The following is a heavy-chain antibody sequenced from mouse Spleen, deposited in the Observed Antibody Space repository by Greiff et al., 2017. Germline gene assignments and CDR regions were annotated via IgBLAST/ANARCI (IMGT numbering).Heavy chain of an antibody. J-gene: IGHJ2*01. CDR1: GYTFTSYW. CDR2: IDPSDSYT. D-gene: IGHD1-1*01. Sequence: VQLQQPGAELVMPGASVKLSCKASGYTFTSYWMHWVKQRPGQGLEWIGEIDPSDSYTNYNQKFKGKATLTVDKSSSTAYMQLSSLTSEDSAVYYCARRGFYYGSSPLFDYWGQGTTLTVSS. CDR3: ARRGFYYGSSPLFDY. V-gene: IGHV1-69*01.